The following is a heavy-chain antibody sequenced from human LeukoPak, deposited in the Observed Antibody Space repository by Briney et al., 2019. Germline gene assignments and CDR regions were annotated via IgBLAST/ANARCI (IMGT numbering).Heavy chain of an antibody. D-gene: IGHD3-10*01. CDR3: AKMIYGSGSYFDY. CDR1: GFTFSSYA. Sequence: GGSLRLSCAASGFTFSSYAMSWVRQAPGKGLEWVSAISGSGGSTYYADSVKGRFTISRDNSKTTLYLQMNSLRAEDTAVYYCAKMIYGSGSYFDYWGQGTLVTVSS. V-gene: IGHV3-23*01. J-gene: IGHJ4*02. CDR2: ISGSGGST.